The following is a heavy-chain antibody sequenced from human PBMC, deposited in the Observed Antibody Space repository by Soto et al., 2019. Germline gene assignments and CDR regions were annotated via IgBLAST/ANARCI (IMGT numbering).Heavy chain of an antibody. V-gene: IGHV1-69*01. CDR2: IIPIFGTA. Sequence: SVKVSCRAAGGAFSSYAISWVRQAPGQGLEWMGGIIPIFGTANYAQKFQGRVTIAADEATSTAYMELSSLRSEDTAVYYCAIELFDYGDDVVCGCAMDGWAEGNTVTVSS. D-gene: IGHD4-17*01. CDR1: GGAFSSYA. J-gene: IGHJ6*04. CDR3: AIELFDYGDDVVCGCAMDG.